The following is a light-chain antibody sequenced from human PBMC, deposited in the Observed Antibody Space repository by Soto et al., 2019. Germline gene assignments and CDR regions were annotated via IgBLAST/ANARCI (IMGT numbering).Light chain of an antibody. J-gene: IGKJ5*01. CDR1: RGIDDR. CDR3: PLYSIHPIT. V-gene: IGKV1D-16*01. Sequence: DIQMTQTPYSLYASVGDRVTITCRASRGIDDRLAWYQQKPEKAPISLIYFASNLQDWVPSRFSGSGSGTEFTLTISNLQPEDFATYYSPLYSIHPITSGQVTRLAI. CDR2: FAS.